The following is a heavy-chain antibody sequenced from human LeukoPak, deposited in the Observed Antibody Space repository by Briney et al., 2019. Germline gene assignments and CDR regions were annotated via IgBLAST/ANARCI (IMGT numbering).Heavy chain of an antibody. CDR2: IWYDGSNK. D-gene: IGHD2-2*01. CDR3: AKSKGYCSSTGCHTSLQSIDY. V-gene: IGHV3-33*06. Sequence: PGRSLRLSCAASGFTFSSYGMHWVRQAPGKGLEWVAVIWYDGSNKYYADSVKGRFTISRDNSKNTLYLQMNSLRAEDTAVYYCAKSKGYCSSTGCHTSLQSIDYWGQGTLVTVSS. J-gene: IGHJ4*02. CDR1: GFTFSSYG.